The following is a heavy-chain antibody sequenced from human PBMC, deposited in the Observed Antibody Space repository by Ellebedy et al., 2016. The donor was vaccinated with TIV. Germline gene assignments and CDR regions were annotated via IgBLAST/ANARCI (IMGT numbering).Heavy chain of an antibody. Sequence: ASVKVSCKASGGTFSSYAISWVRQAPGQGLEWMGGIIPIFGTANYAQKFQGRVTITADESTSTAYMELSSLRSEDTAVYYCARGLRLYWYFDLWGRGTLVTVSS. CDR1: GGTFSSYA. J-gene: IGHJ2*01. D-gene: IGHD5-12*01. V-gene: IGHV1-69*13. CDR2: IIPIFGTA. CDR3: ARGLRLYWYFDL.